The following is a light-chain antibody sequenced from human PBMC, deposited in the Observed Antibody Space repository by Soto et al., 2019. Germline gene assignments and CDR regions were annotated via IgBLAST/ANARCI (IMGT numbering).Light chain of an antibody. CDR2: EDT. J-gene: IGLJ2*01. CDR3: QAWDSSTYVL. V-gene: IGLV3-1*01. Sequence: SYELTQPPSVSVSPGQTASIACSGDKLGNKYASWYQQKPGQSPVLVIYEDTRRPSGVPERFSGSNSGNTATLTISGTQAMDEADYYCQAWDSSTYVLFGGGTKLTVL. CDR1: KLGNKY.